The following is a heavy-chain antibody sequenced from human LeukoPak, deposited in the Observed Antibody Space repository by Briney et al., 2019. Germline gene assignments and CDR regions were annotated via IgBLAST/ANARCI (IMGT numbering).Heavy chain of an antibody. J-gene: IGHJ5*02. CDR2: ISSDGDST. D-gene: IGHD3-10*01. CDR3: VRSSASSGPNCFDP. CDR1: GFTFSSYA. V-gene: IGHV3-64D*06. Sequence: GGSLRLSCSAPGFTFSSYAVHWVRQAPGKGLEYVSAISSDGDSTYNADSVKGRFTISRDNSKNALYLQMSSLRTEDTAVYYCVRSSASSGPNCFDPWGQGTLVTVSS.